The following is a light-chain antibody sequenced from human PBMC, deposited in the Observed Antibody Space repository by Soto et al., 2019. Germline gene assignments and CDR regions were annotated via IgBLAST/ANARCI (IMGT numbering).Light chain of an antibody. J-gene: IGLJ2*01. CDR2: GNS. CDR1: SSNFGAGYD. V-gene: IGLV1-40*01. Sequence: QSVLTQPPSVSGAPGQRVTISCTGSSSNFGAGYDVHWYQQLPGTAPKLLIYGNSNRPSGVPDRFSGSKSGTSASLAITGLQAEDEADYYCQSYDSSVVFGAGTKLTVL. CDR3: QSYDSSVV.